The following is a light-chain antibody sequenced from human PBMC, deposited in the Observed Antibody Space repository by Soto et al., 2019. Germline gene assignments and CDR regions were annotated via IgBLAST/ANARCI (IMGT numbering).Light chain of an antibody. CDR3: SSFAGNNNLV. Sequence: QSALTQPPSASGSPGQSVTISCPGTSSDVGGYNYVSWYRQHPGKAPKLMISEVSKRPSGVPDRFSGSKSGNTASLTVSGLQAEDEADYYCSSFAGNNNLVFGGGTKLTVL. CDR1: SSDVGGYNY. CDR2: EVS. V-gene: IGLV2-8*01. J-gene: IGLJ2*01.